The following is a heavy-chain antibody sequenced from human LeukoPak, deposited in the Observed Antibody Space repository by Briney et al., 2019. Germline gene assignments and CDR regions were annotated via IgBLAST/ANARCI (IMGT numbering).Heavy chain of an antibody. V-gene: IGHV3-23*01. CDR2: ISCSGGST. D-gene: IGHD3-3*01. CDR3: AKDFTANYDFWSGYPH. J-gene: IGHJ4*02. CDR1: EFTFSNYA. Sequence: GGSLRLSCLASEFTFSNYAMSGVRQAPGKGLDWVSAISCSGGSTYYADSVKGRLTISRDNSKNTLYLQMNSLRAEDTAVYYCAKDFTANYDFWSGYPHWGQGTLVTVSS.